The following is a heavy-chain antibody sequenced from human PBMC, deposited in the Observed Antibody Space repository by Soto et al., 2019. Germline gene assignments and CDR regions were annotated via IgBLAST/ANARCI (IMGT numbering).Heavy chain of an antibody. V-gene: IGHV1-8*01. CDR2: MNPNSGNT. D-gene: IGHD3-10*01. CDR3: ARVPARGYYYGSGSPDY. CDR1: GYTFTSYD. J-gene: IGHJ4*02. Sequence: GASVKVSCKASGYTFTSYDINWVRQATGQGLEWMGWMNPNSGNTGYAQKFQGRVTMTRNISISTAYMELSSLRSEDTAVYYCARVPARGYYYGSGSPDYWGQGTLVTAPQ.